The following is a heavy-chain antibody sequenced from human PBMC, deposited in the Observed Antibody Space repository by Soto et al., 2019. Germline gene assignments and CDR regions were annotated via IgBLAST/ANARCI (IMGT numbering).Heavy chain of an antibody. D-gene: IGHD1-26*01. V-gene: IGHV4-39*01. Sequence: QLQLQESGPGLVKPSETLSLTCTVSGGSISTSRYYWGWIRQPPGKGLAWIGSIYYSGSTYYNPSLKSRVTISVDTSKNQFSLKLRSVTAADTAVYYCARNSSGGSYQTDYWGQGTLVTVSS. CDR1: GGSISTSRYY. J-gene: IGHJ4*02. CDR2: IYYSGST. CDR3: ARNSSGGSYQTDY.